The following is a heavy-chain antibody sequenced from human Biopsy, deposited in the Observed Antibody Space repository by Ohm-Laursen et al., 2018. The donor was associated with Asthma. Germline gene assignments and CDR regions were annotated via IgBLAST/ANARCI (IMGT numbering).Heavy chain of an antibody. V-gene: IGHV1-3*04. CDR2: VNTGNGDT. D-gene: IGHD3-9*01. CDR1: GYNFISFA. CDR3: ARTYYDFLTGQVKDVFGV. J-gene: IGHJ3*01. Sequence: SSVKVSCKASGYNFISFAIHWVRQAPGQRLEWMGWVNTGNGDTKYSQKFQGRVTITRGTSASTAYMELRSLRSEDTATYYCARTYYDFLTGQVKDVFGVWGQGTIVTVSS.